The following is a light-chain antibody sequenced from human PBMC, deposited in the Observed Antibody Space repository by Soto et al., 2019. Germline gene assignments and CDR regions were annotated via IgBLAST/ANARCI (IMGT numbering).Light chain of an antibody. CDR1: SSNSGAGYD. Sequence: QSVRREPPSVSGAPGQRVTISCTGSSSNSGAGYDVHWYQQLPGTAPKLLIYGNSNRPSGVPDRFSGSKSGTSASLAITGLQAEDEADYYCQSYDSSLSGYVFGTGTK. V-gene: IGLV1-40*01. CDR2: GNS. CDR3: QSYDSSLSGYV. J-gene: IGLJ1*01.